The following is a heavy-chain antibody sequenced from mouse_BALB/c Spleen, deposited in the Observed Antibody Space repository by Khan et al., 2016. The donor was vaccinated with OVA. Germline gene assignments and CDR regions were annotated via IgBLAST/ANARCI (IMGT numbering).Heavy chain of an antibody. D-gene: IGHD1-1*01. CDR3: ARDYGSLYWYFDV. J-gene: IGHJ1*01. V-gene: IGHV3-5*02. CDR2: IYYSGTV. CDR1: GISITPVNYR. Sequence: VQLKQSGPGLVKPSQTVSLTCTVTGISITPVNYRWSWIRQFPGNKLEWIGNIYYSGTVTYNPSLTSLTTITRDTSKNQFFLEINSLTAEDPATYYCARDYGSLYWYFDVWGAGTTVTVSS.